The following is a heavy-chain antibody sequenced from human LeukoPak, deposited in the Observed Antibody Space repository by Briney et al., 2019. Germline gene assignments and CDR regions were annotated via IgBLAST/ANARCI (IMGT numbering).Heavy chain of an antibody. CDR2: ISGSGGST. CDR3: AKNTGPNYYDSSGYLWWDY. J-gene: IGHJ4*02. V-gene: IGHV3-23*01. D-gene: IGHD3-22*01. CDR1: GFTFSSYA. Sequence: GGSLRLSCAASGFTFSSYAMSWVRQAPGKGLEWVSAISGSGGSTYYADPVKGRFTISRDNSKNTLYLQMNSLRAEDTAVYYCAKNTGPNYYDSSGYLWWDYWGQGTLVTVSS.